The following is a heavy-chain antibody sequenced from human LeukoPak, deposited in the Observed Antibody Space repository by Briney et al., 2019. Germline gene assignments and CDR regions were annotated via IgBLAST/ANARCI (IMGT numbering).Heavy chain of an antibody. J-gene: IGHJ4*02. D-gene: IGHD7-27*01. Sequence: GASVKVSCKASGGTFSNYGFNWVRQAPGQGLEWMGGIVPMFGTTNYAQKFQGRLTITTDVSTSTAYLELSSLGSEDTAVYYCARASPIALSGVYFDYWGQGTVVTVSS. CDR3: ARASPIALSGVYFDY. CDR2: IVPMFGTT. CDR1: GGTFSNYG. V-gene: IGHV1-69*05.